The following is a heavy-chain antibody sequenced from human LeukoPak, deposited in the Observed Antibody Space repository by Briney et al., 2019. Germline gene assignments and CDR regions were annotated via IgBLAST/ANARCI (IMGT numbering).Heavy chain of an antibody. Sequence: GGSLRLSCAASGFTFSSYAMSWVRQAPGKGLEWVSAISGSGGSTYYADSVKGRFTISRDNSKNTLYLQMNSLKTEDTAVYYCTTEYNFNYYDSSGYYYWGQGTLVTVSS. CDR2: ISGSGGST. D-gene: IGHD3-22*01. CDR1: GFTFSSYA. V-gene: IGHV3-23*01. J-gene: IGHJ4*02. CDR3: TTEYNFNYYDSSGYYY.